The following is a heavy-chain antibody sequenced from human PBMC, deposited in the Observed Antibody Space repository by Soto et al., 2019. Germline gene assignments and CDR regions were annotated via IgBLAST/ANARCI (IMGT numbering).Heavy chain of an antibody. V-gene: IGHV3-7*01. CDR3: ARGNRYCSGGSCSFDP. Sequence: PGGSLRLSCAASGFTFSSYWMGWVRQAPGKGLEWVANIKQDGSEKYYVDSVKGRFTISRDNAKNSLYLQMNSLRAEDTAVYYCARGNRYCSGGSCSFDPRGQGTLVTVSS. D-gene: IGHD2-15*01. J-gene: IGHJ5*02. CDR2: IKQDGSEK. CDR1: GFTFSSYW.